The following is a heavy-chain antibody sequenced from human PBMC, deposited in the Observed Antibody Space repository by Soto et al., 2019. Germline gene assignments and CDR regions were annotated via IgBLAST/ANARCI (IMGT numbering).Heavy chain of an antibody. Sequence: EVQLVETGGGLMQPGGSLRLSCAASGFTVSSNYMSWVRQAPGKGLEWVSVIYRGGSTYYADSVKGRFTISRDNSKNTLYLQMYSAIAEDTAVYHCARSSAFWGQGILVTVYS. CDR3: ARSSAF. J-gene: IGHJ4*02. V-gene: IGHV3-53*02. CDR2: IYRGGST. D-gene: IGHD2-15*01. CDR1: GFTVSSNY.